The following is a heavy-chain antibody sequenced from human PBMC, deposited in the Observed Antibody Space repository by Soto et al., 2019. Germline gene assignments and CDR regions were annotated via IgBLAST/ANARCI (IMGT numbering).Heavy chain of an antibody. CDR1: GFTFSNAW. J-gene: IGHJ4*02. Sequence: EVQLVESGGGLVKPGGSLRLSCEVSGFTFSNAWMSWVRQGPGKGLEWVGRIKRNTVGGTTNYAAPVKGRFTISRDDAKNTLYLQMNSLQSDDTGIYYCTTGMTTVTAGFDYWGQGTLVTVSS. CDR2: IKRNTVGGTT. V-gene: IGHV3-15*01. CDR3: TTGMTTVTAGFDY. D-gene: IGHD4-17*01.